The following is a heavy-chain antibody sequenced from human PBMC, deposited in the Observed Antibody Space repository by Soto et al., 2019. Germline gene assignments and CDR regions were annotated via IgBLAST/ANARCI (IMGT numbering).Heavy chain of an antibody. CDR1: GFTFRSYG. V-gene: IGHV3-74*01. Sequence: EVQLVESGGGLVQSGGPLRLPGAASGFTFRSYGRHGAGQAPGKGLVWVSRIKGDGISTNYADSVKGRFTISRDNAKDTVFLQMNGLSADDTAVYYCARGAMGNYYNDYWGQGTLVTVSS. J-gene: IGHJ4*02. CDR2: IKGDGIST. D-gene: IGHD3-10*01. CDR3: ARGAMGNYYNDY.